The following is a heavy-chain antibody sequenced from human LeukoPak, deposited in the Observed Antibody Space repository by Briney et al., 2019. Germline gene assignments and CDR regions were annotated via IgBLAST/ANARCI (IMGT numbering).Heavy chain of an antibody. D-gene: IGHD1-26*01. J-gene: IGHJ3*02. CDR3: ARVSQILREGEKAFDI. Sequence: ASVNVSCKASGYTFTSYYMHWVRQAPGQGLEWMGIINPSGGSTSYAQKFQGRVTMTRDTSTSTVYMELSSLRSEDTAVYYCARVSQILREGEKAFDIWGQGTMVTVSS. CDR2: INPSGGST. V-gene: IGHV1-46*01. CDR1: GYTFTSYY.